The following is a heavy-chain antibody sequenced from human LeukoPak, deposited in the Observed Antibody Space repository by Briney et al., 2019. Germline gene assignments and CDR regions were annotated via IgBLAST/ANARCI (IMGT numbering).Heavy chain of an antibody. Sequence: GGSLRLSCTASGFTVSSNYMTWVRQAPGKGLEWVSVIYSGGSTYYADSVKGRFTISRDNSKNTLYLQVNSLRAEDTAVYYCARGDFDWLHFDYWGQGTLVTVSS. D-gene: IGHD3-9*01. CDR2: IYSGGST. J-gene: IGHJ4*02. CDR1: GFTVSSNY. V-gene: IGHV3-53*01. CDR3: ARGDFDWLHFDY.